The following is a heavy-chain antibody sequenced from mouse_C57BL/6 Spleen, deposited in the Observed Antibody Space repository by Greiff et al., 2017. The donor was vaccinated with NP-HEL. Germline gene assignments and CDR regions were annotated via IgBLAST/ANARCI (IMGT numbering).Heavy chain of an antibody. Sequence: EVKLVESGEGLVKPGGSLKLSCAASGFTFSSYAMSWVRQTPEKRLEWVAYISSGGDYIYYADTVKGRFTISRDNARNTLYLQMSSLKSEDTAMYYCTRDPPCITTARGYFDVWGTGTTVTVAS. V-gene: IGHV5-9-1*02. D-gene: IGHD1-1*01. CDR3: TRDPPCITTARGYFDV. CDR2: ISSGGDYI. J-gene: IGHJ1*03. CDR1: GFTFSSYA.